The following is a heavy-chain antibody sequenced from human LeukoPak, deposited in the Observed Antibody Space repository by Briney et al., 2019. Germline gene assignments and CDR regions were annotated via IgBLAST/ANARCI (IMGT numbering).Heavy chain of an antibody. V-gene: IGHV1-18*01. D-gene: IGHD3-22*01. CDR3: ARDDRDYYDSSGYYAFAFDI. CDR1: GYTFTSYG. CDR2: ISAYNGNT. Sequence: ASVKVSCKASGYTFTSYGISWVRQAPGQGLEWMGWISAYNGNTNYAQKLQGRVTMTTDTSTSTAYMELRSLRSDDTAVYYCARDDRDYYDSSGYYAFAFDIWGQGTMVTVSS. J-gene: IGHJ3*02.